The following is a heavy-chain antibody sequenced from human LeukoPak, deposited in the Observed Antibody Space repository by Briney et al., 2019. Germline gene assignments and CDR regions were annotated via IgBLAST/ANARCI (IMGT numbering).Heavy chain of an antibody. Sequence: SGPTLVNPTQTLTLTCTFSGFSLSTSGMCVSWIRQPPGKALEWLARIDWDDDKYYSTSLKTRLTISKDTSKHQVVLTMTNMDPVDTATYYCARTDSSGTNWYFDLWGRGTLVTVSS. CDR3: ARTDSSGTNWYFDL. CDR1: GFSLSTSGMC. D-gene: IGHD3-22*01. V-gene: IGHV2-70*11. J-gene: IGHJ2*01. CDR2: IDWDDDK.